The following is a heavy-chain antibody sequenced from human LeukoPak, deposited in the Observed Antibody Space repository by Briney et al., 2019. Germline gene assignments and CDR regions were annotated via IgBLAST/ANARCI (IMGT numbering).Heavy chain of an antibody. CDR3: AKSGTRSSWSPRVKTYFDY. V-gene: IGHV3-9*03. CDR1: GFTFDDYA. D-gene: IGHD6-13*01. J-gene: IGHJ4*02. Sequence: SLRLSCAASGFTFDDYAMHWVRQAPGKGLEWVSGINWNSDSIGYADSVKGRFTTSRDNAKNTLYLQMNSLRAEDMAVYYCAKSGTRSSWSPRVKTYFDYWGQGTLVTVSS. CDR2: INWNSDSI.